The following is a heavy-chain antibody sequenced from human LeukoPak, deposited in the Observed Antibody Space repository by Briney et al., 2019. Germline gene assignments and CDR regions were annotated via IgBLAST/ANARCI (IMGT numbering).Heavy chain of an antibody. J-gene: IGHJ4*02. D-gene: IGHD2-2*01. CDR2: ISSSSSTI. CDR3: ARGTRWSQTNKVYFDY. CDR1: GFTFSSYS. V-gene: IGHV3-48*02. Sequence: QPGGSLRLSCAASGFTFSSYSMNWVRQAPGKGLEWVSYISSSSSTIYYADSVKGRFTISRDNAKNSLYLQMNSLRDEDTAVYYCARGTRWSQTNKVYFDYWGQGTLVTVSS.